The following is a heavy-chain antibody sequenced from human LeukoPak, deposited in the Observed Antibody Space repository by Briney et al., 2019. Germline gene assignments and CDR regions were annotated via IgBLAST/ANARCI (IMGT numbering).Heavy chain of an antibody. CDR1: GFTVSSNY. D-gene: IGHD5-18*01. V-gene: IGHV3-53*01. CDR2: IYSGSST. J-gene: IGHJ4*02. CDR3: ARASGYSYDFHD. Sequence: PGGSLRLSCAASGFTVSSNYMSWVRQAPGKGLEWVSVIYSGSSTYYADSVKGRFTISRDNSKNTVYLQMNSLRAKDTAVYYCARASGYSYDFHDWGQGTLVTVSS.